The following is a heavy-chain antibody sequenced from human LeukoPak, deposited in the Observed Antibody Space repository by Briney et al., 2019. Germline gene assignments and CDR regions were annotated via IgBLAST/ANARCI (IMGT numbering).Heavy chain of an antibody. CDR1: GFTFSSYW. V-gene: IGHV3-74*01. J-gene: IGHJ6*03. Sequence: GGSLRLSCAASGFTFSSYWMHWVRQAPGKGLVWVSRINSDRSSTSYADSVKGRFTISRDNAKNTLYLQMNSLRAEDTAVYYCARVYSNYPYYYYYYYMDVWGKGTTVTVSS. CDR3: ARVYSNYPYYYYYYYMDV. CDR2: INSDRSST. D-gene: IGHD4-11*01.